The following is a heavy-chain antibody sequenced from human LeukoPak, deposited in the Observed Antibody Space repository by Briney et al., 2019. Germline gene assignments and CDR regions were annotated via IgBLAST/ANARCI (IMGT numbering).Heavy chain of an antibody. CDR3: ARVLIAARQQAFDY. CDR2: INSDGSST. Sequence: QPGGSLRLSCAASGFTFSSYWMHWVRQAPGKGLVWVSRINSDGSSTSYADSVKGRFTISRDDAKNTLYLQMNSLRAEDTAVYYCARVLIAARQQAFDYWGQGTLVTVSS. D-gene: IGHD6-6*01. V-gene: IGHV3-74*01. CDR1: GFTFSSYW. J-gene: IGHJ4*02.